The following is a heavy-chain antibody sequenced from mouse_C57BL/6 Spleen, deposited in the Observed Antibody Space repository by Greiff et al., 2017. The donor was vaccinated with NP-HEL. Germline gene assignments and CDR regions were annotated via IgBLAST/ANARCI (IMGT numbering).Heavy chain of an antibody. D-gene: IGHD2-13*01. CDR2: FYPGSGSI. J-gene: IGHJ2*01. CDR3: ARHEDWGEYGDGYYFDY. Sequence: VQLQQSGAELVKPGASVKLSCKASGYTFTEYTIHWVKQRSGQGLEWIGWFYPGSGSITYNEKFKDKATLTADQSSSTVYMELSRLTSEDAAVYVCARHEDWGEYGDGYYFDYWGQGTTLTGSS. V-gene: IGHV1-62-2*01. CDR1: GYTFTEYT.